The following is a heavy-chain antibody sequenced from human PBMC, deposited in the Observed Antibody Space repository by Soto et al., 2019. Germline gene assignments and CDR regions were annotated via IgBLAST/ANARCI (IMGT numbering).Heavy chain of an antibody. CDR1: GFTFSRFE. CDR2: ISSSGSTA. Sequence: GGSLRLSCAASGFTFSRFELHWVRQAPGKGLEWISYISSSGSTAYYASSVEGRFTISRDNANNSVYLQMDSLRAEDTALYYCTSAAWFPYLSFYWGQGALVTVSS. CDR3: TSAAWFPYLSFY. J-gene: IGHJ4*02. D-gene: IGHD3-10*01. V-gene: IGHV3-48*03.